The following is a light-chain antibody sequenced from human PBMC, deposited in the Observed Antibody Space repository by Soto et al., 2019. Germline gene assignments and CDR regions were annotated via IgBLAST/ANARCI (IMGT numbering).Light chain of an antibody. CDR1: QSVLYSSNNKNY. J-gene: IGKJ4*01. CDR2: WAS. Sequence: VVIQSPDSLAVSLGERATINCKSSQSVLYSSNNKNYLAWYQQKPRQPPKLLIYWASTRESGVPDRFSGSGSGTDFTLTISSLQAEDVAVYYCQQYYNTPLTFGEGTKVDIK. V-gene: IGKV4-1*01. CDR3: QQYYNTPLT.